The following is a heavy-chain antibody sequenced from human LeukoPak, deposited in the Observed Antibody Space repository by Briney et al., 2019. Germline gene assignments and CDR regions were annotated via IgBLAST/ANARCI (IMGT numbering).Heavy chain of an antibody. CDR1: GFTFSSYA. J-gene: IGHJ6*02. V-gene: IGHV3-23*01. D-gene: IGHD3-22*01. CDR3: AKMDDSSGYYPRSTDV. CDR2: ISGSGGST. Sequence: GGSLRLSCAASGFTFSSYAMSWVRQAPGKGLEWDSAISGSGGSTYYADSVKGRFTISRDNSKNTLYLQMNSLRAEDTAVYYCAKMDDSSGYYPRSTDVWGQGTTVTVSS.